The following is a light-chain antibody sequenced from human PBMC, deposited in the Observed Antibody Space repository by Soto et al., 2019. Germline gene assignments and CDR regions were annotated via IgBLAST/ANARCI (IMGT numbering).Light chain of an antibody. CDR3: QQYNNWPRT. V-gene: IGKV3-15*01. CDR1: QRVASN. Sequence: EIGLTQSPGTLSLSPGERATLSCRASQRVASNLAWYQQKPGQAPRLLIYGASTRATGIPARFSGSGSGTEFTLAISSLQSEDFAVYYCQQYNNWPRTFGQGTKVDIK. J-gene: IGKJ1*01. CDR2: GAS.